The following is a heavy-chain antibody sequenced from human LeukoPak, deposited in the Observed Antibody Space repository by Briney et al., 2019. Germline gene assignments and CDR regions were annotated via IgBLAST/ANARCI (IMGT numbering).Heavy chain of an antibody. CDR2: IRYDGSNK. CDR3: AKEKPRQLAIDY. CDR1: GFTFSSYD. J-gene: IGHJ4*02. D-gene: IGHD6-6*01. V-gene: IGHV3-30*02. Sequence: GGSLRLSCAASGFTFSSYDMHWVRQAPGKGLEWVAFIRYDGSNKYYADSVKGRFTISRDNSKNTLYLQMNSLRAEDTAVYYCAKEKPRQLAIDYWGQGTLVTVSS.